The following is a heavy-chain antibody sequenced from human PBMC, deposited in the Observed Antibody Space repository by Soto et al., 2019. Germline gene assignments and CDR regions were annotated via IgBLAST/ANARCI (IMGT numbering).Heavy chain of an antibody. J-gene: IGHJ6*02. CDR1: GFTFSSYA. Sequence: GGSLRLSCAASGFTFSSYAMSWVRQAPGKGLEWVSAISGSGGSTYYADSVKGRFTISRDNSKNTLYLQMNSLRAEDTAVYYCAKGLEAIDFWSGYYYGMDVWGQGTTVTVSS. CDR2: ISGSGGST. CDR3: AKGLEAIDFWSGYYYGMDV. V-gene: IGHV3-23*01. D-gene: IGHD3-3*01.